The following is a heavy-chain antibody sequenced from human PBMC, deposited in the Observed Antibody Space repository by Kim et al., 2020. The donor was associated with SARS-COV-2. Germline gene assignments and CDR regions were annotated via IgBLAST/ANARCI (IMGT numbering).Heavy chain of an antibody. CDR2: IYSDGST. J-gene: IGHJ4*02. CDR3: ARSTYKYDGSGYSHFDH. V-gene: IGHV3-66*01. CDR1: GFTVSSNY. Sequence: GGSLRLSCAASGFTVSSNYMNWVRQAPGKGLEWVSIIYSDGSTYYADSVKGRFSISRDNSENTLYLQMNSLRAEDTAVYYCARSTYKYDGSGYSHFDHWGQGTLVTVSS. D-gene: IGHD3-22*01.